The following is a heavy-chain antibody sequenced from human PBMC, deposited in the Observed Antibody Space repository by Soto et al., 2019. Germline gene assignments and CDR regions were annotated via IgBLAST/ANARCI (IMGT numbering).Heavy chain of an antibody. Sequence: GGSLRLSCAASGFTFSSYGMHWVRQAPGKGLEWVAVIWYDGSNKYYADSVKGRFTISRDNSKNTLYLQMNSLRAEDTAVYYCAKVKITMIVGGDYGMDVWGQGTTVTVS. J-gene: IGHJ6*02. V-gene: IGHV3-33*06. D-gene: IGHD3-22*01. CDR1: GFTFSSYG. CDR2: IWYDGSNK. CDR3: AKVKITMIVGGDYGMDV.